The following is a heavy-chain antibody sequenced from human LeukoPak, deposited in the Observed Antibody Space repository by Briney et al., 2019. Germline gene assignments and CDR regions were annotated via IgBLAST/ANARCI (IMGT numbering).Heavy chain of an antibody. Sequence: SVKVSCKASGGTFSSYAISWVRQAPGQGLEWMGGIIPIFGTADYAQKFQGRVTITTDESTSTAYMELSSLRSEDTAVYYCARGGCSSTSCRGWFDPWGQGTLVTVSS. V-gene: IGHV1-69*05. J-gene: IGHJ5*02. CDR2: IIPIFGTA. CDR3: ARGGCSSTSCRGWFDP. CDR1: GGTFSSYA. D-gene: IGHD2-2*01.